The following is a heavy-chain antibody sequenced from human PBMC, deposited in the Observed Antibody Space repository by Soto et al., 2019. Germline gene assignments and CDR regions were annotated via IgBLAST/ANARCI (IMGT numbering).Heavy chain of an antibody. J-gene: IGHJ4*02. CDR1: GFNLADYS. Sequence: GGSLRLSCTASGFNLADYSLSWFRQAPGKGLEWVGFIRSRTYGGTTEYAASVKGRFTISRDDSKSIAYLQVNSLKTEDTAVYYCTRVLKLINYFDYWGQGTLVTVSS. CDR3: TRVLKLINYFDY. V-gene: IGHV3-49*03. D-gene: IGHD2-8*02. CDR2: IRSRTYGGTT.